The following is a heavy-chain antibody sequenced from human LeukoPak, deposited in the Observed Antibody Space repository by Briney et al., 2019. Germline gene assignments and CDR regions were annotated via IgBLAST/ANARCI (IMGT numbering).Heavy chain of an antibody. CDR1: GFTFSNYA. CDR2: ITDSGGDT. CDR3: AKGSSASRPYYFDY. J-gene: IGHJ4*02. D-gene: IGHD2-2*01. V-gene: IGHV3-23*01. Sequence: GGSLRLSCTASGFTFSNYAMSWVRQAPGTGLEWFSAITDSGGDTYYSDSVKGRFITSRDNSKNSLYLHMNSLRAGDTAVYHCAKGSSASRPYYFDYWGQGTLVTVSS.